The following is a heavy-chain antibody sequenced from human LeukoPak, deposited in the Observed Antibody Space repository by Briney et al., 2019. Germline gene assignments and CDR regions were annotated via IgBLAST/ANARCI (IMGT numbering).Heavy chain of an antibody. J-gene: IGHJ3*02. CDR3: ARLDYDILTGYYSLHTLDI. Sequence: SETLSLTCTVSGGSISSYYWSWIRQPPGKGLEWIGYIYYSGSTNYNPSLESRVTISVDTSKNQFSLKLSSVTAADTAVYYCARLDYDILTGYYSLHTLDIWGQGTMVTVSS. V-gene: IGHV4-59*01. CDR2: IYYSGST. D-gene: IGHD3-9*01. CDR1: GGSISSYY.